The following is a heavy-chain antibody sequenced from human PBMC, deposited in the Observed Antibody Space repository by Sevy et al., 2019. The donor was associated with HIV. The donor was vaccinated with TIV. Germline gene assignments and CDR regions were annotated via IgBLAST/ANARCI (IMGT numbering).Heavy chain of an antibody. Sequence: GGSLKLSCAASGFTFSSYSMNWVRQAPGKGLEWVSSISSSSSYKYYADSVKGRFTISRDNAKNSLYLQMNSPRAEDTAVCYCASPPMVEAVEDAFDIWGQGTMVTVSS. CDR3: ASPPMVEAVEDAFDI. J-gene: IGHJ3*02. V-gene: IGHV3-21*01. D-gene: IGHD2-8*01. CDR2: ISSSSSYK. CDR1: GFTFSSYS.